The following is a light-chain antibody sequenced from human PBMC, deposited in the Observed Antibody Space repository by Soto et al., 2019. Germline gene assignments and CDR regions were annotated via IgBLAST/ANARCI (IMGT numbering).Light chain of an antibody. CDR2: DVS. CDR3: CSYAGSYTYV. J-gene: IGLJ1*01. CDR1: SSDVGGYNY. Sequence: QSALTQPRSVSGSPGQSVTIPCTGTSSDVGGYNYVSWYQQHPGKAPKFMIYDVSQRPSGVPARFSGSKSGNTASLTISGLQAEDEADYYCCSYAGSYTYVFGTGTKLTVL. V-gene: IGLV2-11*01.